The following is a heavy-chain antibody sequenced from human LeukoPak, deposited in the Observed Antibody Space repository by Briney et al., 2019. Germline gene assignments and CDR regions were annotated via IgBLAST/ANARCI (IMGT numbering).Heavy chain of an antibody. V-gene: IGHV1-18*01. CDR2: ISGYNDNP. CDR3: ARDWYCSGGSCYDCFDP. Sequence: GASVKVSCKASGYSFGSYGISWVRQAPGQGLEWMGWISGYNDNPKDAQKFQGRVTMTTDTSTSTAYMDLRRLRTDDTAVYYCARDWYCSGGSCYDCFDPWGQGTLVTVSS. D-gene: IGHD2-15*01. CDR1: GYSFGSYG. J-gene: IGHJ5*02.